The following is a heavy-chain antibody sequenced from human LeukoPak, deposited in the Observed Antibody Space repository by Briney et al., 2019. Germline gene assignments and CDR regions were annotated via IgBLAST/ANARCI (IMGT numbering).Heavy chain of an antibody. V-gene: IGHV3-23*01. CDR2: ISGSGGST. J-gene: IGHJ4*02. D-gene: IGHD3-22*01. CDR3: AKAIVGYYDSSGYPVDY. Sequence: GSLRLSCAASGFTFSTYAMSWVRQARGKGLVWVSAISGSGGSTYYADSVKGRFTISRHNSKNTLYLQMNSLRAEDTAVYYCAKAIVGYYDSSGYPVDYWGQGTLVTVSS. CDR1: GFTFSTYA.